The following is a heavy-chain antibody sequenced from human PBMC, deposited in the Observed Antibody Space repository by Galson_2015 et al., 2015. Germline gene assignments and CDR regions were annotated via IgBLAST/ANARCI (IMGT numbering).Heavy chain of an antibody. CDR2: IRSKANSYAT. Sequence: SLRLSCAASGFTFSGSAMHWVRQASGRGLEWVGRIRSKANSYATAYAASVEGRFTISRDDSKNTAYLQMNSLKTEDTAVYYCTRPAHDYGDYGWFDPWGPGTLVPVSS. V-gene: IGHV3-73*01. J-gene: IGHJ5*02. CDR1: GFTFSGSA. CDR3: TRPAHDYGDYGWFDP. D-gene: IGHD4-17*01.